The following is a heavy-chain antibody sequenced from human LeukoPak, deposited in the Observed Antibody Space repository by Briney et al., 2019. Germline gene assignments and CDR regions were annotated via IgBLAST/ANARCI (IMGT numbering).Heavy chain of an antibody. CDR2: ISGSGGST. D-gene: IGHD6-6*01. CDR1: GFTFSSYA. CDR3: AEVRRSSSSGPFDY. Sequence: GGSLRLSCAASGFTFSSYAMSWVRQAPGKGLEWVSAISGSGGSTYYADSVKGRFTISRDNSKNTLYLQMNSLRAEDTAVYYCAEVRRSSSSGPFDYWGQGTLVTVSS. V-gene: IGHV3-23*01. J-gene: IGHJ4*02.